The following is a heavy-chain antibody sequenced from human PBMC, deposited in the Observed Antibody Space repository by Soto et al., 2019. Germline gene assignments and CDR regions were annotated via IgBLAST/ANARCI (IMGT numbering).Heavy chain of an antibody. Sequence: QLQLLESGPGLVKASETLSLTCSVSGGSISTSRSYWAWIRQPPGKGLEWLANIFYSGSTFYNPSLASRVSVSVDTSKNEFSLKLRSVTAADTAVYYCARHPTTGDTDLWFDPWGHGTLVTVSS. CDR1: GGSISTSRSY. J-gene: IGHJ5*02. CDR2: IFYSGST. V-gene: IGHV4-39*01. CDR3: ARHPTTGDTDLWFDP. D-gene: IGHD2-21*01.